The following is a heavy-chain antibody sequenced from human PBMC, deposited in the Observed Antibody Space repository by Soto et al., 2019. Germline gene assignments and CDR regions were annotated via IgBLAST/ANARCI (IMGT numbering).Heavy chain of an antibody. CDR2: IRGSGAAT. J-gene: IGHJ5*02. CDR1: AVTFSRAA. V-gene: IGHV3-23*01. Sequence: PGGSLRVSWAASAVTFSRAAMIWVRQAPGKSLQWVSGIRGSGAATYYADFVKGRFTISRDNSKNTLSLQMNSLRAEDTALYYYAWYVGHRSRFDPW. D-gene: IGHD3-16*01. CDR3: AWYVGHRSRFDP.